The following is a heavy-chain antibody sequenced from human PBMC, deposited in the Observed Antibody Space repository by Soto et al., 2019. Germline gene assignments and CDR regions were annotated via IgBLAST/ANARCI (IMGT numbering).Heavy chain of an antibody. D-gene: IGHD1-7*01. CDR1: GFSFSSYT. J-gene: IGHJ4*02. CDR3: ARLTGIQELAPLEDDY. Sequence: GGSLRLSCRVSGFSFSSYTMNWVRQSPGKGLEWVASILLSNDRFYADSVKGRFTISRDDDKKLVYLQMNSLSADDTAVYYCARLTGIQELAPLEDDYWGQGTLVSV. V-gene: IGHV3-21*01. CDR2: ILLSNDR.